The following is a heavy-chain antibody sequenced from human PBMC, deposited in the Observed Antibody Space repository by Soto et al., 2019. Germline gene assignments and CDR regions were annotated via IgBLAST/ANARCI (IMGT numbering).Heavy chain of an antibody. CDR1: GYSVSSSSAV. J-gene: IGHJ6*02. CDR3: AGVVWFRGMDV. D-gene: IGHD3-16*01. CDR2: TYYRSKWIH. Sequence: SHTLSLTCDISGYSVSSSSAVLNWIRQSPSRGLEWLGRTYYRSKWIHEYTVSMESRITINPDTSKNQFSLHIYSVTPEDTAVYYCAGVVWFRGMDVWGQGTPVTVSS. V-gene: IGHV6-1*01.